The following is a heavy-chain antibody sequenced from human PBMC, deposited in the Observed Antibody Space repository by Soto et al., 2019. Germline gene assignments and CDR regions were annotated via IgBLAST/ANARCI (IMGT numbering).Heavy chain of an antibody. Sequence: QVMQSGGGLIQPGGSLRLACTASGFPFSTTDMSWVRQAPGKGLEWVATIFGSGETTYYADSVRGRLTVSRDNFKNTVYLQMNSLRAYDTALYYCVKNSGWFNTWGQGALVIVSS. V-gene: IGHV3-23*01. J-gene: IGHJ5*02. D-gene: IGHD3-10*01. CDR1: GFPFSTTD. CDR2: IFGSGETT. CDR3: VKNSGWFNT.